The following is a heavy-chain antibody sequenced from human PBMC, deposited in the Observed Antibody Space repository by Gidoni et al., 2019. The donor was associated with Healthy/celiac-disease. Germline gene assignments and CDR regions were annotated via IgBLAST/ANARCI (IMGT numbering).Heavy chain of an antibody. Sequence: QVQLVESGGGLVKPGGSLILSCAGSGFTFRYYYMSWIRQAPGKGLEWVSYISSSSSYTNYADSVKGRFTISRDNAKNSLYLQMNSLRAEDTAVYYCARDPRYCTNGVCYPHFDYWGQGTLVTVSS. J-gene: IGHJ4*02. CDR1: GFTFRYYY. D-gene: IGHD2-8*01. V-gene: IGHV3-11*06. CDR3: ARDPRYCTNGVCYPHFDY. CDR2: ISSSSSYT.